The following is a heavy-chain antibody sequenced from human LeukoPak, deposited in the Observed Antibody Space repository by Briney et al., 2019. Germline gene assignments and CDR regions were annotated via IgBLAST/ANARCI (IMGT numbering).Heavy chain of an antibody. V-gene: IGHV3-74*01. CDR2: IYTDGSST. CDR3: ARGSASGASNYYYYMDV. Sequence: GGSLRLSCAASGFTFSNYWMHWVRHAPGKGLVWVSRIYTDGSSTTYADSVKGRFTIPRDNARNALYLQMNSLRAEDTAVYYYARGSASGASNYYYYMDVWGKGTTVTVSS. CDR1: GFTFSNYW. J-gene: IGHJ6*03. D-gene: IGHD2-21*01.